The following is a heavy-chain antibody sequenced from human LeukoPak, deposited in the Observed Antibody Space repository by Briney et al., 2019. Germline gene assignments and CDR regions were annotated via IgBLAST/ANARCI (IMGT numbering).Heavy chain of an antibody. V-gene: IGHV1-2*02. CDR1: GYTFTSYD. CDR2: INPNSGGT. D-gene: IGHD6-13*01. Sequence: ASVKVSCKAAGYTFTSYDINWVRQAPGQGLEWMGWINPNSGGTNYAQKFQGRVTMTRDTSSGTVYMELSSLSSDDTAVYYCARTLYIAAAPGGLDYWGQGTLVTVSS. CDR3: ARTLYIAAAPGGLDY. J-gene: IGHJ4*02.